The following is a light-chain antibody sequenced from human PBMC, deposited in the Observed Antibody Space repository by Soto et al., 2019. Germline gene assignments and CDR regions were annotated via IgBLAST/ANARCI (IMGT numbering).Light chain of an antibody. Sequence: DIQMTQSPSTLSASVGDRVTITCRASQSISSYLNWYQQRPGKAPKLLIYGASLLQRGVPSRFSGSGSGTDFTLTISSLQPEDFASYFCQESYTTPPTFGGGTKVDIK. J-gene: IGKJ4*01. V-gene: IGKV1-39*01. CDR2: GAS. CDR1: QSISSY. CDR3: QESYTTPPT.